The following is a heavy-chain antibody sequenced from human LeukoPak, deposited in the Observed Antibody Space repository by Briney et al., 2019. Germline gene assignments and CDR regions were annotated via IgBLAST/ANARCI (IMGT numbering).Heavy chain of an antibody. V-gene: IGHV1-8*03. CDR1: GYTFTSYD. J-gene: IGHJ6*03. CDR3: ARAGYCSSTSCFYYYYYYMDV. Sequence: GASVKVSCKASGYTFTSYDINWVRQATGQGLEWMGWMNPNSGNTGYAQKFQGRVTITRNTSISTAYMELSSLRSDDTAVYYCARAGYCSSTSCFYYYYYYMDVWGKGTTVTISS. D-gene: IGHD2-2*01. CDR2: MNPNSGNT.